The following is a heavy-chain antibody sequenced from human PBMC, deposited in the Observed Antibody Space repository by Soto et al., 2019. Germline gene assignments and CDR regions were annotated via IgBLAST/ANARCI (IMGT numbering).Heavy chain of an antibody. CDR2: IHYTGNT. J-gene: IGHJ4*02. Sequence: QVQLQESGPGLVKPSQTLSLTCTVSGGSISSGGTGSYWTWIRQLPGKGLECIGNIHYTGNTYYNPSLKSRPTISIDTSENQFSLKLTSVTAADTAVYFCASGHDAYKVRYWGQGTLVTVSS. V-gene: IGHV4-31*03. CDR3: ASGHDAYKVRY. CDR1: GGSISSGGTGSY. D-gene: IGHD1-1*01.